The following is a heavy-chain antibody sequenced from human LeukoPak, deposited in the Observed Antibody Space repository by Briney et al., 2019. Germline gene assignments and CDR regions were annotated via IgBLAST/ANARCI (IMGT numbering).Heavy chain of an antibody. V-gene: IGHV1-46*01. Sequence: ASVKVSCKASGYTFTNYYIHWVRQAPGQGLEWMGLINPSGGSTSYTQKFQGRVTLTRDTSTSTVYMDLSSLRSDDTAVYYCARSGGYDLVGLLVYWGQGTLVTVSS. CDR1: GYTFTNYY. CDR3: ARSGGYDLVGLLVY. CDR2: INPSGGST. D-gene: IGHD5-12*01. J-gene: IGHJ4*02.